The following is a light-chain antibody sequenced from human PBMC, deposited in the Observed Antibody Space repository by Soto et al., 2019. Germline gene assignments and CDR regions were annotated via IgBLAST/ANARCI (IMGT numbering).Light chain of an antibody. J-gene: IGLJ1*01. Sequence: QSVLSQPASVSGPPGQSITISCTGTSSDVGGFEYVSWYQHQPGKAPKLIIYDVTKRPSGASNRFSGSKSGNTASLTISGIQAEDEGAYYCGSITRSSTSVFGNGTKVTVL. CDR2: DVT. V-gene: IGLV2-14*01. CDR1: SSDVGGFEY. CDR3: GSITRSSTSV.